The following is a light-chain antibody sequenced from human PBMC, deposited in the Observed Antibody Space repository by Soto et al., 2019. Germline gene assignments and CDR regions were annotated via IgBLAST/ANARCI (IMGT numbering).Light chain of an antibody. J-gene: IGLJ1*01. CDR2: DVT. Sequence: QSVLTQPRSVSGSPGQSVTISCTGTSSDVGRYNYVSWYQQHPGKAPKLMIYDVTMRPSGVPDRFSGSKSGNTASLTISGLQAEDEADYYCCSFAGSYTGVFGTGTKVTV. CDR1: SSDVGRYNY. CDR3: CSFAGSYTGV. V-gene: IGLV2-11*01.